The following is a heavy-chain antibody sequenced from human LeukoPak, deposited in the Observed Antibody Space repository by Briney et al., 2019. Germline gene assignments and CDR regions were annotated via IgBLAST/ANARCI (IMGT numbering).Heavy chain of an antibody. CDR1: EFTFNSYW. CDR3: ARGYSSSYRIDY. V-gene: IGHV3-74*01. Sequence: GGSLRLSCAAPEFTFNSYWMHWFRQAPGKGLVCVPRINTDGSSTTYADSVKGRFTISRDNAKNTLYLQMNSLSAEDTAVYYCARGYSSSYRIDYWGQGTLVTVSS. D-gene: IGHD6-6*01. J-gene: IGHJ4*02. CDR2: INTDGSST.